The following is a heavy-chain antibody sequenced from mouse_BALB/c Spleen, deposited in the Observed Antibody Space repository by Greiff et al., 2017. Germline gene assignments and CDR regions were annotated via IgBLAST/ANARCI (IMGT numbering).Heavy chain of an antibody. CDR2: INPGSGGT. D-gene: IGHD1-1*01. CDR1: GYAFTNYL. V-gene: IGHV1-54*01. Sequence: VQLQQSGAELVRPGTSVKVSCKASGYAFTNYLIEWVKQRPGQGLEWIGVINPGSGGTNYNEKFKGKATLTADKSSSTAYMQLSSLTSENSAVYFCARGDYGSPYFDYWGQGTTLTVSS. J-gene: IGHJ2*01. CDR3: ARGDYGSPYFDY.